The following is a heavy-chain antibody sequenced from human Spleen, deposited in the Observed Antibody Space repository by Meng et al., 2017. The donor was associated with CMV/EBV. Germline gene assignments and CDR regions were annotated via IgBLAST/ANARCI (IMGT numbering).Heavy chain of an antibody. CDR3: VKETIAARPFDY. D-gene: IGHD6-6*01. CDR2: MWYDGSNE. V-gene: IGHV3-30*02. CDR1: GLIFSSYG. Sequence: GGSLRLSCVASGLIFSSYGMHWVRQAPGKGLEWVAFMWYDGSNEYYAESVKGRFTISRDNSKNTLYLQMNSLRAEDTAVYYCVKETIAARPFDYWGQGTLVTVSS. J-gene: IGHJ4*02.